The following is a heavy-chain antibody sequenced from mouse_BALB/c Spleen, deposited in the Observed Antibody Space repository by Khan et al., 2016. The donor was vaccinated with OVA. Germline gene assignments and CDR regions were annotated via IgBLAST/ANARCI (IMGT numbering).Heavy chain of an antibody. Sequence: QVQLKESGPGLVAPSQSLSITCTVSGFSLTGYGVNWVRQPPGKGLEWLGMIWGDGTTDYNSALNSRLSISKDNSKSQVFLKMNSLQNDDTARYYCARAYYGNYREAMDYWGQGTSVTVSS. J-gene: IGHJ4*01. CDR1: GFSLTGYG. D-gene: IGHD2-10*01. CDR2: IWGDGTT. V-gene: IGHV2-6-7*01. CDR3: ARAYYGNYREAMDY.